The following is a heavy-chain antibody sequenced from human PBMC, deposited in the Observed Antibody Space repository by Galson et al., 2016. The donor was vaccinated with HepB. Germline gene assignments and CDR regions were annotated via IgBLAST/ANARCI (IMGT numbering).Heavy chain of an antibody. J-gene: IGHJ4*02. D-gene: IGHD6-19*01. CDR1: GFIFSSYW. CDR3: ARDRRGSGWYIDY. CDR2: IKQEGSEK. V-gene: IGHV3-7*01. Sequence: SLRLSCAGSGFIFSSYWMSWVRQAPGKGLEWVANIKQEGSEKFYVDSLKGRFTISRDNAKNSLFLQMNSLRAEDTAVYYCARDRRGSGWYIDYWGQGTLVTVSS.